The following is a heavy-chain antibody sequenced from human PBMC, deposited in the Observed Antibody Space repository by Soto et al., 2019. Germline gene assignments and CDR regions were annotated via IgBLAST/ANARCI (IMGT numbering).Heavy chain of an antibody. J-gene: IGHJ4*02. Sequence: QVQLVHSEAEVKKPGASVKDSCKASGYTFTAYSMHWVRQAPGQGLEWVGWFNPNSGDTIYAQKFQGRVTLTRDTSIGTAYMELYSLTSDDTAVYYCAREASAVISLDYWGQGTLVTVSS. V-gene: IGHV1-2*02. CDR1: GYTFTAYS. D-gene: IGHD6-19*01. CDR3: AREASAVISLDY. CDR2: FNPNSGDT.